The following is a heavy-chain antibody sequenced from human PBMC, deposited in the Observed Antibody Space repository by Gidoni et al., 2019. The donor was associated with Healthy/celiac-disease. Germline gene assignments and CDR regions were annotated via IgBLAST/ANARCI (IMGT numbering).Heavy chain of an antibody. CDR3: AKGLEWLLSY. CDR2: ISGSGGST. V-gene: IGHV3-23*01. D-gene: IGHD3-3*01. CDR1: GFTFSSYA. J-gene: IGHJ4*02. Sequence: EVQLFESVGGFVQPWGSLRLSCAASGFTFSSYAMSWVRQAPGKGLEWGSAISGSGGSTYYADSVKGRFNISRDNSKNTLYMKMNSLRAEDTAVYYCAKGLEWLLSYWGQGTLVTVSS.